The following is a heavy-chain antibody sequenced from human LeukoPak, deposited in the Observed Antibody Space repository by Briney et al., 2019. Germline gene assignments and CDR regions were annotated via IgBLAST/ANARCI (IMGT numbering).Heavy chain of an antibody. CDR3: AKRQSIAARPNYYYYMDV. Sequence: GGSLRLSCAASGFTFSSYGMHWVRQAPGKGLEWVAFIRYDGSNKYYADSVKGRFTISRDNSKNTLYLQMNSLRAEDTAVYYCAKRQSIAARPNYYYYMDVWGKGTTVTVSS. V-gene: IGHV3-30*02. CDR2: IRYDGSNK. CDR1: GFTFSSYG. J-gene: IGHJ6*03. D-gene: IGHD6-6*01.